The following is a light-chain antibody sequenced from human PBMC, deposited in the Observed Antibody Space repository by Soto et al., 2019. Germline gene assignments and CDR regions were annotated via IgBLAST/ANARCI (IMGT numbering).Light chain of an antibody. V-gene: IGKV1-39*01. J-gene: IGKJ2*01. CDR3: QQSYSTPMYT. Sequence: DIQMTQSPSSLSASVGDRVTITCRASQSISSYLNCYQQKPGQAPKLLICAASSLEAGVPSRFSGSGSGTEFSLTISSLQPEDFATYFCQQSYSTPMYTFGQGTKLEIK. CDR1: QSISSY. CDR2: AAS.